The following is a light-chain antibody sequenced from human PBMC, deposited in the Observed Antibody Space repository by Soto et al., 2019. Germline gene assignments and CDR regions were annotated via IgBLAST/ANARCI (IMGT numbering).Light chain of an antibody. CDR3: QQYDGSPRT. V-gene: IGKV3-20*01. Sequence: EIVLTQSPGTLSVSPGERATLSCRASQSLNSNSLAWYQQKPGQAPRLLIYNAYNRASGIPDRFSGSGSVTDFTLTISRLEPEDFVVYHCQQYDGSPRTFGQGTKVDIK. CDR2: NAY. CDR1: QSLNSNS. J-gene: IGKJ1*01.